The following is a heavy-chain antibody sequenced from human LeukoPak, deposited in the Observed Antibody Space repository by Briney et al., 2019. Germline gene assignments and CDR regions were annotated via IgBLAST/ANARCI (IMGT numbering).Heavy chain of an antibody. D-gene: IGHD3-10*01. CDR1: GFTFSSYA. V-gene: IGHV3-23*01. CDR2: INGSGGRT. Sequence: GGSLRLSCAASGFTFSSYAMSWVRQAPGKGLEWVSDINGSGGRTNYADSVKGRFTISRDNSKNTLYLQMNSLRADDTAVYYCAKSRGGFDFWGQGTLVTVSS. J-gene: IGHJ4*02. CDR3: AKSRGGFDF.